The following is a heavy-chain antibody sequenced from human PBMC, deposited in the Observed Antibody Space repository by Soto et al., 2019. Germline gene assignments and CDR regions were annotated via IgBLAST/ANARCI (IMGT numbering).Heavy chain of an antibody. CDR1: GYTFTSYG. J-gene: IGHJ1*01. CDR3: ASRTGAAGTFQFQH. Sequence: ASVKVSWKASGYTFTSYGISWVRQAPGQGLEWMGWISAYDGNTNYAQKLQGRVTMTTDTSTSTAYMELRSLRSDDTAVYYCASRTGAAGTFQFQHWGQGTLVTVSS. V-gene: IGHV1-18*01. CDR2: ISAYDGNT. D-gene: IGHD6-13*01.